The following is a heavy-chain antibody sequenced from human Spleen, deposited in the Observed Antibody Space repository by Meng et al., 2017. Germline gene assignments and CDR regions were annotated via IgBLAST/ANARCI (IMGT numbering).Heavy chain of an antibody. J-gene: IGHJ4*02. D-gene: IGHD3-22*01. CDR1: GFTFTTDA. CDR3: ARSPIDKYDLSALPLDY. CDR2: ISGSGDVT. Sequence: GESLKISCAASGFTFTTDAMSWVRQAPGKGLEWVSGISGSGDVTYYADSVKGRFTISRDNSKNTVFLQINSLRAEDTAVYYCARSPIDKYDLSALPLDYWGQGTLVTVSS. V-gene: IGHV3-23*01.